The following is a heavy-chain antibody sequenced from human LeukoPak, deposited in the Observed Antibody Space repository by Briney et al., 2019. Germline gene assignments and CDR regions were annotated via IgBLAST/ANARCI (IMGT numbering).Heavy chain of an antibody. CDR3: ARVAYYYGMDV. Sequence: SETLSLTCAVYGGSFSGYYWSWIRQPPGKGLEWIGEINHSGSTNYNPSLKSRVTISVDTSKNQFSLKLSSVTAADTAVYYCARVAYYYGMDVWGQGTTVTVSS. V-gene: IGHV4-34*01. CDR1: GGSFSGYY. CDR2: INHSGST. J-gene: IGHJ6*02.